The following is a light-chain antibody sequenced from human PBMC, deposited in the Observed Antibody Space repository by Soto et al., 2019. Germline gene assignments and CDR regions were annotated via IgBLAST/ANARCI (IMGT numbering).Light chain of an antibody. J-gene: IGKJ5*01. V-gene: IGKV3-15*01. Sequence: EIVMTQSPGTLSLSPGETATLSCRASQTIGRNYLAWYQQKPGQAPRLLIYGISTRAADIPARFSGSGSGTDFTLTISSLQSEDFAVYYCQQHSKWPITFGQGTRLDIK. CDR2: GIS. CDR3: QQHSKWPIT. CDR1: QTIGRN.